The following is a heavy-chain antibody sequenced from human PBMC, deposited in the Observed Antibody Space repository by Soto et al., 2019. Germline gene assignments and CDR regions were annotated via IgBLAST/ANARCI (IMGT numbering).Heavy chain of an antibody. CDR3: ARYQYFSSTSCCFYYGMDV. J-gene: IGHJ6*02. Sequence: QVQLVQSGAEVKKPGSSVKVSCKASGGTFSSYAISWVRQAPGQGLEWMGGIIPIFGTENYAQKCQGRVTITADESTISAYMELSSLRAEDTAVYYCARYQYFSSTSCCFYYGMDVWGQGTTVTVSS. D-gene: IGHD2-2*01. CDR2: IIPIFGTE. V-gene: IGHV1-69*01. CDR1: GGTFSSYA.